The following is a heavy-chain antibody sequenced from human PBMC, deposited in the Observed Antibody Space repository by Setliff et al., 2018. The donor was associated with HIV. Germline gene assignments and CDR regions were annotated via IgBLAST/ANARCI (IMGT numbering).Heavy chain of an antibody. CDR3: AGTAGWELPPRLYYYYYYMDV. D-gene: IGHD1-26*01. CDR1: GYTLTSYY. J-gene: IGHJ6*03. V-gene: IGHV1-46*01. CDR2: INPSGGST. Sequence: GASVKVSCKASGYTLTSYYMHWVRQAPGQGLEWMGIINPSGGSTSYAQKFQGRVTMTRDTSTSTVYMELSSLRSEDTAVYYCAGTAGWELPPRLYYYYYYMDVWGKGTTVTVSS.